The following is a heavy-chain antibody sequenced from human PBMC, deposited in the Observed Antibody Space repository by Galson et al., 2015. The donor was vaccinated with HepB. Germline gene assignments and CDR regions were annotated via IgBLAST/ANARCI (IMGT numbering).Heavy chain of an antibody. J-gene: IGHJ3*02. CDR2: INPNSGGT. V-gene: IGHV1-2*02. D-gene: IGHD6-13*01. CDR3: ARGIAAAANLARGAFDI. Sequence: VRQAPGQGLEWMGWINPNSGGTNYAQKFQGRVTMTRDTSISTAYMELSRLRSDDTAVYYCARGIAAAANLARGAFDIWGQGTMVTVSS.